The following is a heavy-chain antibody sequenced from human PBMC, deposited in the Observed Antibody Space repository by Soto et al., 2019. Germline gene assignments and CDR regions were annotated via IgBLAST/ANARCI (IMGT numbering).Heavy chain of an antibody. Sequence: TLALTCAVSWYSISSGYHWGWRLQPPGTGMEWILSIYHGWSTYYNPSLNSRVTLSIDMTNNHVSLILNYVTAADTAVYYCARVGHWVPYYYDSSPYTFEKWFDPWGQGTLVTVS. J-gene: IGHJ5*02. CDR2: IYHGWST. CDR3: ARVGHWVPYYYDSSPYTFEKWFDP. CDR1: WYSISSGYH. V-gene: IGHV4-38-2*01. D-gene: IGHD3-22*01.